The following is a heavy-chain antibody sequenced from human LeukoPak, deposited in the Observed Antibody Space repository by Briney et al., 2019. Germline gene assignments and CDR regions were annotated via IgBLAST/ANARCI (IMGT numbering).Heavy chain of an antibody. D-gene: IGHD3-22*01. CDR1: GFTVSSNY. Sequence: PGGSLRLSCAASGFTVSSNYMSWVRQAPGKGLEWVSGIYSGVSTYYADSVKGRFTISGDNSKNTLYLQMNSLRAEDTTAYYCASPAGNYDSSGFDAFDIWGQGTMVTVSS. CDR3: ASPAGNYDSSGFDAFDI. CDR2: IYSGVST. V-gene: IGHV3-66*01. J-gene: IGHJ3*02.